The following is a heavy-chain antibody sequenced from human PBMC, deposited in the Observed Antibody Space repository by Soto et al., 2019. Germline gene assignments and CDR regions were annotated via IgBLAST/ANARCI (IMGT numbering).Heavy chain of an antibody. V-gene: IGHV3-23*01. D-gene: IGHD3-10*01. CDR1: EFTFSSHG. J-gene: IGHJ4*02. Sequence: EVQLLESGGGLVQPGGSLRLSCAASEFTFSSHGMSWVRQAPGKGLEWVSSISGSGGSTYYADSVKGRFTISRDNSKNTLYLQMNSLRVEDTAVYYCAKAAYYYGSGSYFPFDYWGQGTLVTVSS. CDR3: AKAAYYYGSGSYFPFDY. CDR2: ISGSGGST.